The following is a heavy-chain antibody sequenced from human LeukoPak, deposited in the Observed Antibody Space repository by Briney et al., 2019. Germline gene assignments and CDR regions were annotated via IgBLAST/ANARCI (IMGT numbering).Heavy chain of an antibody. CDR2: MNPNSGNT. V-gene: IGHV1-8*01. CDR3: APFGERITIFSGMDV. Sequence: ASVKVSCKASGYTFTSYDINWVRQATGQGREWMGWMNPNSGNTGHAQKFQGRVTMTRNTSISTAYMELSSLRSEDTAVYYCAPFGERITIFSGMDVWGQGTTVTASS. J-gene: IGHJ6*02. CDR1: GYTFTSYD. D-gene: IGHD3-3*01.